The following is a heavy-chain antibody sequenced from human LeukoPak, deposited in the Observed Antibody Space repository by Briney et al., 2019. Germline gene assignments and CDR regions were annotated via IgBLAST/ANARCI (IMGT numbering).Heavy chain of an antibody. CDR1: GFTFDDYA. CDR2: ISWNSGSI. J-gene: IGHJ3*02. CDR3: AKVSLRYSYAPGAFDI. V-gene: IGHV3-9*01. Sequence: GRSLRLSCAASGFTFDDYAMHWVRQAPGKGLEWVSGISWNSGSIGYADSVKGRFTISRDNAKNSLYLQMNSLRAEDTALYYCAKVSLRYSYAPGAFDIWGQGTMVTVSS. D-gene: IGHD5-18*01.